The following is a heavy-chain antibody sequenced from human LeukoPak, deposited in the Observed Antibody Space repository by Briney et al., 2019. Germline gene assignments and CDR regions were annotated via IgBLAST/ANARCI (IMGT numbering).Heavy chain of an antibody. CDR2: ISSSSSTI. CDR3: ARGSTYYDSSGQVPFDY. J-gene: IGHJ4*02. D-gene: IGHD3-22*01. CDR1: GFTFSTYS. Sequence: GGSLRLSCAASGFTFSTYSMNWVRQAPGKGLEWVSYISSSSSTIYYADSVKDRFTISRDNAKNSLYLQMNSLRAEDTAVYYCARGSTYYDSSGQVPFDYWGQGTLVTVSS. V-gene: IGHV3-48*01.